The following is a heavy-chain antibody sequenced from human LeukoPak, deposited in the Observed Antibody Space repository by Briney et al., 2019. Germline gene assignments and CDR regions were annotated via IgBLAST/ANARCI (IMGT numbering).Heavy chain of an antibody. V-gene: IGHV3-23*01. CDR2: ISGSGGST. Sequence: GGSLRLSCAAPGFTFSSYAMSWVRQAPGKGLEWVSAISGSGGSTYYADSVKGRFTISRDNSKNTLYLQMNSLRAEDTAVYYCAKVPSFSAYNWNYHAGFDYWGQGTLVTVSS. CDR3: AKVPSFSAYNWNYHAGFDY. CDR1: GFTFSSYA. D-gene: IGHD1-7*01. J-gene: IGHJ4*02.